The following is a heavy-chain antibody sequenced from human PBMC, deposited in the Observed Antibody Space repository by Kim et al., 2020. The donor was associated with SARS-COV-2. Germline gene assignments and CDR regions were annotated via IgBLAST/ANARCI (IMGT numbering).Heavy chain of an antibody. Sequence: SETLSLTCTVSGGSISSYYWSWIRQPPGKGLEWIGYIYYSGSTNYNPSLKSRVTISVDTSKNQFSLKLSSVTAADTAVYYCARPAQWLAPTLFDAFDIWGQGTMVTVSS. CDR2: IYYSGST. CDR3: ARPAQWLAPTLFDAFDI. CDR1: GGSISSYY. J-gene: IGHJ3*02. V-gene: IGHV4-59*08. D-gene: IGHD6-19*01.